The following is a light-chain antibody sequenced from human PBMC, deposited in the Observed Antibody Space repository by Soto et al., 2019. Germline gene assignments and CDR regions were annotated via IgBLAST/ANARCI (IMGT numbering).Light chain of an antibody. CDR2: GAS. CDR3: QHYSTSPRT. J-gene: IGKJ1*01. V-gene: IGKV3-20*01. Sequence: EVMLTQSPGTLSLSPGERATLSCRASQSIFSNYLAWYQQKSGQAPRLLIYGASNRATGIPDRFSGSGSGTDFTLTISRLEPEDFAVYYCQHYSTSPRTFGQGTKVEFK. CDR1: QSIFSNY.